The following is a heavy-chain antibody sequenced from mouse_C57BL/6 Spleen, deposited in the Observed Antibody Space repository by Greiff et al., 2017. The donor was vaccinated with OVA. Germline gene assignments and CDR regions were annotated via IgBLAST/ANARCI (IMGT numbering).Heavy chain of an antibody. CDR2: IYPGDGDT. CDR3: ARGDLGPLDY. CDR1: GYAFSSSW. J-gene: IGHJ2*01. D-gene: IGHD3-3*01. V-gene: IGHV1-82*01. Sequence: QVQLQQSGPELVKPGASVKISCKASGYAFSSSWMNWVKQRPGKGLEWIGRIYPGDGDTNYNGKFKGKATLTADKSSSTAYMQLSSLTSEDSAVYCCARGDLGPLDYWGQGTTLTVSS.